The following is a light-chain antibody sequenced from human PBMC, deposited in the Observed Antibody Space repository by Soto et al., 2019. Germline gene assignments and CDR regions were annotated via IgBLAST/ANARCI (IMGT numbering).Light chain of an antibody. Sequence: EVVLTQSPGTLSLSPGERATLSCRASQSVSSSYLAWYQQKPGQAPRLLIHGASSRATGTPDRFSGSGSGTDFTLTISRLEPEDFAVYYCQHYGSSPYTFGQGTKLEIK. CDR3: QHYGSSPYT. CDR2: GAS. V-gene: IGKV3-20*01. J-gene: IGKJ2*01. CDR1: QSVSSSY.